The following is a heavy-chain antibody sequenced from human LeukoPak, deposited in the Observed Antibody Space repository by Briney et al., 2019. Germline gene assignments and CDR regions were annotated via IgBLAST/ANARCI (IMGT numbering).Heavy chain of an antibody. CDR2: MNPNSGNT. Sequence: ASVKVSCKASGYTFTSYDINWVRQATGQGLEWMGWMNPNSGNTGYAQKFQGRVTITRNTSISTTYMELSSLRSEDTAVHYCARGRAVAGRSPLDLGYWGQGTLVTVSS. D-gene: IGHD6-19*01. CDR1: GYTFTSYD. CDR3: ARGRAVAGRSPLDLGY. J-gene: IGHJ4*02. V-gene: IGHV1-8*03.